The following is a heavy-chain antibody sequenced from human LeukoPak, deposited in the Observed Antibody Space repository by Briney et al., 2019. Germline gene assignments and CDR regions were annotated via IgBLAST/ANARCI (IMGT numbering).Heavy chain of an antibody. V-gene: IGHV3-48*01. Sequence: GGSLRLSCAASGFTFSSYSMNWVRQAPGKGLEWVSYISSSSSTIYYADSVKGRFTVSRDNSKNTLYLQMNSLRAEDTATYYCAKNSPLINMIVILPPPDSWGQGSLVAVSS. CDR3: AKNSPLINMIVILPPPDS. D-gene: IGHD3-22*01. CDR1: GFTFSSYS. CDR2: ISSSSSTI. J-gene: IGHJ4*02.